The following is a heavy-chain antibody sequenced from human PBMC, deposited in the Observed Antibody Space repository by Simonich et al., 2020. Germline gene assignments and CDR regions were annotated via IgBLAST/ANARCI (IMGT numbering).Heavy chain of an antibody. Sequence: GGGLVKPGGSLRLSCAASGFTFSSYSMNWVRQAPGKGLEWVSSISSISSYIYYADSVKGRFTISRDNAKNSLYLQMNSLRDEDTAVYYCARDTSYYGSGSYYFDYWGQGTLVTVSS. CDR2: ISSISSYI. D-gene: IGHD3-10*01. CDR3: ARDTSYYGSGSYYFDY. V-gene: IGHV3-21*01. CDR1: GFTFSSYS. J-gene: IGHJ4*02.